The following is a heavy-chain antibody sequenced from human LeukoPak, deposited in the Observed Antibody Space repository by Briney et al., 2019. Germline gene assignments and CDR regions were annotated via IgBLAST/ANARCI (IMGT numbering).Heavy chain of an antibody. Sequence: SETLSLTCTVSGGSISSYYWNWIRQPPGKGLEWIGYIYYSGSANYNPSLKSRVTISVDTSKNQFSLKLSSVTAADTAVYYCARGKNTYYYYMDVWGKGTTVTVSS. CDR2: IYYSGSA. V-gene: IGHV4-59*12. CDR1: GGSISSYY. CDR3: ARGKNTYYYYMDV. J-gene: IGHJ6*03.